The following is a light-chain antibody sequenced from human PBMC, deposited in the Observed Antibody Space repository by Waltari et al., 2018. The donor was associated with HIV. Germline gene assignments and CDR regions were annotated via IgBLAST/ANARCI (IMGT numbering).Light chain of an antibody. CDR1: RSNIGSNT. CDR3: AAWDDTLNGYV. J-gene: IGLJ1*01. CDR2: TNN. V-gene: IGLV1-44*01. Sequence: QSVLTQSPSASGTPGQRVTISCSGSRSNIGSNTVNWYQQLPGTAPKLLIYTNNQRPPGVPDRFSGSKSGTSASLDISGLQSEDEADYYCAAWDDTLNGYVFGFGTKVTVL.